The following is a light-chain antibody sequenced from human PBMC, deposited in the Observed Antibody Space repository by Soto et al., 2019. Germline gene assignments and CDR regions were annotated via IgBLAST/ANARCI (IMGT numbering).Light chain of an antibody. V-gene: IGKV1-5*01. CDR2: DAS. CDR3: QPYNRYYA. Sequence: DIQMTQSPSTLSASVGDRVTITCRASQSISSWLAWYQQKPGKAPKLLIYDASSLESGVPSRFSGSGSGTEFTLTISSLQPDDFATYYCQPYNRYYAFGQGTKLEIK. CDR1: QSISSW. J-gene: IGKJ2*01.